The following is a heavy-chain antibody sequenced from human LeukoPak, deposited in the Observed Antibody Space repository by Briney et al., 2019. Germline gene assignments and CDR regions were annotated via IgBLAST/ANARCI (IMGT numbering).Heavy chain of an antibody. CDR3: ARDIYGSGSHTFDY. V-gene: IGHV1-69*05. CDR2: IIPIFGTA. Sequence: SVKVSCKASGGTFSSYAISWVRQAPGQGLGWMGGIIPIFGTANYAQKFQGRVTITTDESTSTAYMELSSLRSEDTAVYYCARDIYGSGSHTFDYWGQGTLVTVSS. CDR1: GGTFSSYA. J-gene: IGHJ4*02. D-gene: IGHD3-10*01.